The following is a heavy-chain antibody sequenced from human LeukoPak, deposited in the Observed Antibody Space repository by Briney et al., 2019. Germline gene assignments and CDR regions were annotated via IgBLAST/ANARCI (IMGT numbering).Heavy chain of an antibody. Sequence: GGSLRLSCVASGFSFSTSWMSWVRQAPGRGLEWVANINQDGSEIYYVDSVKGRFTISRDNAKNSLYLEMNSLRAEDSAMYYCARRDGYSIFQHWGQGTLVTVSS. CDR2: INQDGSEI. CDR1: GFSFSTSW. D-gene: IGHD5-24*01. CDR3: ARRDGYSIFQH. J-gene: IGHJ1*01. V-gene: IGHV3-7*03.